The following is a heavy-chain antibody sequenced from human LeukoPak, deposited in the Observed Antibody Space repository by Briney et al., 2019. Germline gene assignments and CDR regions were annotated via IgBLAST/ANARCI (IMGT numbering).Heavy chain of an antibody. V-gene: IGHV4-59*01. CDR1: GGSINNNY. Sequence: KPSETLSLTCTVSGGSINNNYWSWFRQSPGKELEWIGYIYYNGNTNYNTSLESRVTISVDTSKNQIHLRLSSVTAADTAVYYCARGGWSQDYWGQGTLVTVSS. D-gene: IGHD6-19*01. CDR2: IYYNGNT. J-gene: IGHJ4*02. CDR3: ARGGWSQDY.